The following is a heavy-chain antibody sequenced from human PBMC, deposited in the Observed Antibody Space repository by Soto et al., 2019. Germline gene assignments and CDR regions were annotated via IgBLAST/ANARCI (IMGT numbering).Heavy chain of an antibody. V-gene: IGHV1-18*04. J-gene: IGHJ3*02. CDR3: AREGRVYFGVVIITAFDI. CDR2: ISAYNGNT. CDR1: VYTFTDYF. D-gene: IGHD3-3*01. Sequence: GASVKVSCKASVYTFTDYFLHWVRQAPGQGLEWMGWISAYNGNTNYAQKLQGRVTMTTDTSTSTAYMELRSLRSDDTAVYYCAREGRVYFGVVIITAFDIWGQGTMVTVSS.